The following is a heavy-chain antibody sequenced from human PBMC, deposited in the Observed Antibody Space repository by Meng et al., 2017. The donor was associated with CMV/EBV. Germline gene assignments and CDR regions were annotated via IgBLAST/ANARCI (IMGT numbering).Heavy chain of an antibody. CDR3: ARDLMNCSSTSCANWFDP. Sequence: QLQASGPGLVKPSETPSLTCTVSGGSISSYYWSWIRQPAGKGLEWIGRIYTSGSTNYNPSLKSRVTMSVDTSKNQFSLKLSSVTAADTAVYYCARDLMNCSSTSCANWFDPWGQGTLVTVSS. CDR1: GGSISSYY. D-gene: IGHD2-2*01. J-gene: IGHJ5*02. V-gene: IGHV4-4*07. CDR2: IYTSGST.